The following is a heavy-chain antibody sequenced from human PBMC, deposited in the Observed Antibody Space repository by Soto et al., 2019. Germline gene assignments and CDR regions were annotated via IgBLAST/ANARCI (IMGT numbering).Heavy chain of an antibody. CDR2: IIPIFGTA. Sequence: QVQLVQSGAEVKTPGDSVKVSCKASGGTFSSYAISWVRQAHGQGLEWLGGIIPIFGTANYAQKFQGRVTVTVDESASTSEMELSSLRSEHTAVYYCARGKGSSWAFDYWGGGTLVTVST. D-gene: IGHD6-13*01. J-gene: IGHJ4*02. CDR3: ARGKGSSWAFDY. V-gene: IGHV1-69*01. CDR1: GGTFSSYA.